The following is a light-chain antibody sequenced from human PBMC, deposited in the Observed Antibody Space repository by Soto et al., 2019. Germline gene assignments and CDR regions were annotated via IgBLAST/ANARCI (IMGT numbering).Light chain of an antibody. J-gene: IGLJ3*02. CDR2: GNN. CDR3: QPYDSSLSGPM. V-gene: IGLV1-40*01. Sequence: QSVLTQPPSVSGAPGQRVTISCTGSSSNIGAGYDVHWYQQLPGTAPKLLIYGNNNRPSGVPDRFSGSKSGTSASLAITGLQAEDEADYYCQPYDSSLSGPMFGGGTKLTVL. CDR1: SSNIGAGYD.